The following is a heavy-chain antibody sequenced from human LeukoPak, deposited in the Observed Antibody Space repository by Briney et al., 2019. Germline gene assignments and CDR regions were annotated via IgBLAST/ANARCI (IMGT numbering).Heavy chain of an antibody. V-gene: IGHV1-2*04. J-gene: IGHJ5*02. Sequence: ASVKVSCKASGYTFTGYYMHWVRQAPGQGLEWMGWINPNSGGTNYAQKFQGWVTMTRDTSISTAYMELSRLRSDDTAVYYCARDRRYYHGSGAFDPWGQGTLVTVSS. D-gene: IGHD3-10*01. CDR1: GYTFTGYY. CDR2: INPNSGGT. CDR3: ARDRRYYHGSGAFDP.